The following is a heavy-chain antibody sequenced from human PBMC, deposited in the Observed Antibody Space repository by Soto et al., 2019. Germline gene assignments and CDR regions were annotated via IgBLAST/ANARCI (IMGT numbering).Heavy chain of an antibody. CDR1: GGSISSSSYY. V-gene: IGHV4-39*02. J-gene: IGHJ6*03. D-gene: IGHD2-2*01. CDR2: IYYSGST. CDR3: AREGGYCSSTSCYEDYYYMDV. Sequence: QLQLQESGPGLVKPSETLSLTCTVSGGSISSSSYYWGWIRQPPGKGLEWIGSIYYSGSTYYNPSLKSRVTISVDTSKNQFSLKLSSVTAEDTAVYYCAREGGYCSSTSCYEDYYYMDVWGKGTTVTVSS.